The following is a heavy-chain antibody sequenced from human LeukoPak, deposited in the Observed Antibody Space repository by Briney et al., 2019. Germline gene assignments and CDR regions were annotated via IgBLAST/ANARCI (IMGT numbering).Heavy chain of an antibody. Sequence: GASVKVSCKASGYTFTSYYMHWVRQAPGQGLEWMGMINPSGGSTSYAKKFQGRVTMTTYTSTSTVYMELSSLRSEDPAVYYCARESYIVATIDYWGQGTLVTVSS. V-gene: IGHV1-46*01. J-gene: IGHJ4*02. CDR1: GYTFTSYY. CDR2: INPSGGST. D-gene: IGHD5-12*01. CDR3: ARESYIVATIDY.